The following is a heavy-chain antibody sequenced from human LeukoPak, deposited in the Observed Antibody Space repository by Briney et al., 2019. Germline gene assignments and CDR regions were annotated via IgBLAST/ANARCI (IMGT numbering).Heavy chain of an antibody. CDR2: IIPIFGTA. J-gene: IGHJ5*02. CDR1: RGTFSSYA. CDR3: ARIGGWYVSGQYWFDP. Sequence: ASVKVSCKASRGTFSSYAISWVRQAPGQGLEWIGGIIPIFGTANYAQKFQGRVTITADESTSTAYMELSSLRSEDTAVYYCARIGGWYVSGQYWFDPWGQGTLVTVSS. D-gene: IGHD6-19*01. V-gene: IGHV1-69*01.